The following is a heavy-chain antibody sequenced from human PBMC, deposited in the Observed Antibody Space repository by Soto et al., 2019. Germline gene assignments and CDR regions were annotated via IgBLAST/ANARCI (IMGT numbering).Heavy chain of an antibody. CDR3: AKTKFRGVVVNV. Sequence: EVQLLESGGDLVQPGGSLRLSCAASGFTFSSYAMYWVRQAPGKGLEWVSTISNSGNTYYADSVEGRFTISRDNSKNTLYPQMNSLRAEDTAVYYCAKTKFRGVVVNVWGQGTTVSVSS. J-gene: IGHJ6*02. D-gene: IGHD3-10*01. CDR2: ISNSGNT. CDR1: GFTFSSYA. V-gene: IGHV3-23*01.